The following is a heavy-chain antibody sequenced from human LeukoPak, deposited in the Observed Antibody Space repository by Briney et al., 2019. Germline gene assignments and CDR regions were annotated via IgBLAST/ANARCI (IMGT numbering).Heavy chain of an antibody. CDR3: ARGYCSGGSCYHYYYYGMDV. CDR2: VSAYNGNT. Sequence: ASVEVSCKASGYTFTSYGISWMRQAPGQGLEWMGWVSAYNGNTNYAQKLQGRVTMTTDTSTRTAYMELRSLRSDDTAVYYCARGYCSGGSCYHYYYYGMDVWGQGTTVTVSS. CDR1: GYTFTSYG. J-gene: IGHJ6*02. V-gene: IGHV1-18*01. D-gene: IGHD2-15*01.